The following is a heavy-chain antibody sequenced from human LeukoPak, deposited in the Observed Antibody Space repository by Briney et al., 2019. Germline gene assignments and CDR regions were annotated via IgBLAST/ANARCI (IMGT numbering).Heavy chain of an antibody. Sequence: GASVKVSCKVSGYTLTELSMHWVRQAPGKGLEWMGGFDPEDGETIYAQKFQGRVTMTEDTSTDTAYMELSSLRSEDTAVYYCATERYCTNGVCYILGQGAFQHWGQGTLVTVSS. D-gene: IGHD2-8*01. CDR1: GYTLTELS. CDR3: ATERYCTNGVCYILGQGAFQH. CDR2: FDPEDGET. J-gene: IGHJ1*01. V-gene: IGHV1-24*01.